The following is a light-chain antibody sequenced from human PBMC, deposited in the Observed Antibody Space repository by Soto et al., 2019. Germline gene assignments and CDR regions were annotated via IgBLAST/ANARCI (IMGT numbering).Light chain of an antibody. CDR2: DVS. CDR3: CSYAGSYSRV. J-gene: IGLJ3*02. Sequence: QSALTQPRSVSGSPGQSVTISCTGTSSDVGGYNYVSWYQQHPGKAPKLMIYDVSKRPSGVPDRFSGSKSGNTASLTISGLQAEDEAHYYCCSYAGSYSRVFGGGTQLTVL. CDR1: SSDVGGYNY. V-gene: IGLV2-11*01.